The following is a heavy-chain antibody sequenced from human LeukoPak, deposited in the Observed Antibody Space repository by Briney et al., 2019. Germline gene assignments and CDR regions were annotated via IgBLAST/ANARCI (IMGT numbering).Heavy chain of an antibody. CDR1: GFIFRVYW. J-gene: IGHJ4*02. D-gene: IGHD3-10*01. CDR2: INEDGSEE. Sequence: PGGSLRLSCVGSGFIFRVYWMAWVRQAPGKGPEWVANINEDGSEERYVDSVRGRFTISRDNTKNSVFLQMNSLKAEDTATYYCAKVGPKSYFASGSYSDYWGQGTLVTVSS. V-gene: IGHV3-7*03. CDR3: AKVGPKSYFASGSYSDY.